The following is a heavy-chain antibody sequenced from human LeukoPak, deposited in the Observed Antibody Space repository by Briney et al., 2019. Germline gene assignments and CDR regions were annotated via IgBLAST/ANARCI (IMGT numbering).Heavy chain of an antibody. CDR2: ISYDGDNE. D-gene: IGHD3-16*01. CDR1: GFTFSDHY. Sequence: GGSLRLSCAASGFTFSDHYMDWVRQAPGKGLEWVAVISYDGDNEYYADSVKGQFTISRDNSKDRLYLQMNSLRPEDTAMYYCARVRGGRSWYYYGMDVWGRGTTVTVSS. V-gene: IGHV3-30*13. CDR3: ARVRGGRSWYYYGMDV. J-gene: IGHJ6*02.